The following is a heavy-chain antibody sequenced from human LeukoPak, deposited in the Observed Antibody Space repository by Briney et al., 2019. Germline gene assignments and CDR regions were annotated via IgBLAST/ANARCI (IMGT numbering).Heavy chain of an antibody. CDR2: ISAYNGNT. D-gene: IGHD3-3*01. J-gene: IGHJ5*02. Sequence: ASVKVSCKASAYTFTNYGISWVRQAPGQGLEWMGWISAYNGNTNYAQKLQGRVTMTTDTSTSTAYMELRSLRSDDTAVYYSARDLSSYNFWSAYANWFDPWGQGTLVTVSS. CDR1: AYTFTNYG. V-gene: IGHV1-18*01. CDR3: ARDLSSYNFWSAYANWFDP.